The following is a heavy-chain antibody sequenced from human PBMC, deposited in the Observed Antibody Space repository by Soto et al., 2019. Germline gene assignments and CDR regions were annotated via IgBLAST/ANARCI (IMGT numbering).Heavy chain of an antibody. V-gene: IGHV3-21*01. CDR3: ARDPRRCSGGSCDFDY. J-gene: IGHJ4*02. D-gene: IGHD2-15*01. CDR1: GFTFSSYS. CDR2: ISSSSSYI. Sequence: ESGGGLVKPGGSLRLSCAASGFTFSSYSMNWVRQAPGKGLEWVSSISSSSSYIYYADSVKGRFTISRDNAKNSLYLQMNSLRAEDTAVYYCARDPRRCSGGSCDFDYWGQGTLVTVSS.